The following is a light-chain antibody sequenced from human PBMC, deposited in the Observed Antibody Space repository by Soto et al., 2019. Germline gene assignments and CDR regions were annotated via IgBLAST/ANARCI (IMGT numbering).Light chain of an antibody. CDR1: QGISSY. V-gene: IGKV1D-8*01. J-gene: IGKJ1*01. CDR2: AAS. Sequence: VIWMTKYPSLLYASTGDRVTISCRMSQGISSYLAWYQQKPGKAPEILLYAASTLQSRVPPRFSGSGPGTDFPLTISCQQTEDCVTYYCQHYYSFPRWTVGERTKVELK. CDR3: QHYYSFPRWT.